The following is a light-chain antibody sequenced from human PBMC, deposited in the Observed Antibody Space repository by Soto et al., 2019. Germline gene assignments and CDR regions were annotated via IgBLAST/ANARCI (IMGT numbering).Light chain of an antibody. CDR2: EVT. J-gene: IGLJ2*01. CDR1: SSDIGGYNY. V-gene: IGLV2-8*01. CDR3: ASYAGNKVV. Sequence: QSALTQPPSASGSPGQSVAISCTGTSSDIGGYNYVSWYQQHSGKAPKLIIYEVTRRPSGVPDRFSGSKSGSTASLTVSGLQAEDEADYYCASYAGNKVVFCGGTKVTVL.